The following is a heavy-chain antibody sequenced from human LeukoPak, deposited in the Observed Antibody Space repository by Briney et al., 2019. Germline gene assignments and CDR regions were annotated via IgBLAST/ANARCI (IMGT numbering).Heavy chain of an antibody. CDR2: IYSGGST. V-gene: IGHV3-53*01. D-gene: IGHD5-18*01. CDR1: GFTVSSNY. Sequence: GGSLRLSCAASGFTVSSNYMSWVRQAPGKGLEWVSVIYSGGSTYYADSVKGRFTIFRDNSKSTLYLQMNSLRAEDTAVYYCARGVTWIQYYFDYWGQGTLVTVSS. CDR3: ARGVTWIQYYFDY. J-gene: IGHJ4*02.